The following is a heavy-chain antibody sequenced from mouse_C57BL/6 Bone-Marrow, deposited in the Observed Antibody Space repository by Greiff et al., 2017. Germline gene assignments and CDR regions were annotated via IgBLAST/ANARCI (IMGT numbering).Heavy chain of an antibody. CDR3: ARRDFGSREAMDY. V-gene: IGHV14-3*01. D-gene: IGHD1-1*01. CDR2: IDPANGNT. J-gene: IGHJ4*01. CDR1: GFNIKNTY. Sequence: VQLQQSVAELVRPGASVKLSCTASGFNIKNTYMHWVKQRPKQGLEWIGRIDPANGNTKYAPKFQGKATITADTSSNTAYLQLSSLTSEDTAIYYSARRDFGSREAMDYWGQGTSVTVSS.